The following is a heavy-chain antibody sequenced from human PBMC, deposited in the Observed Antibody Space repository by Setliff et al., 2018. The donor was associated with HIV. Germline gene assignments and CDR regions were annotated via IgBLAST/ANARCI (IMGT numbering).Heavy chain of an antibody. J-gene: IGHJ3*02. V-gene: IGHV3-66*01. CDR2: IYSGGST. CDR3: AREQWLVRGDAFDI. D-gene: IGHD6-19*01. CDR1: GFTVSSNY. Sequence: SCAASGFTVSSNYMSWVRQAPGKGLEWVSVIYSGGSTYYADSVKGRFTISRDNSKNTLYLQMNSLRAEDTAVYYCAREQWLVRGDAFDIWGQGTMVTVSS.